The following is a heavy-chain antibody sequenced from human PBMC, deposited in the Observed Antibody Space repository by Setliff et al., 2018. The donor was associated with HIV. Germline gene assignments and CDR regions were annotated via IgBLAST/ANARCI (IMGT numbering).Heavy chain of an antibody. CDR3: ARLRLYNSALGY. J-gene: IGHJ4*02. D-gene: IGHD3-10*01. CDR1: GFTVSTYY. V-gene: IGHV3-66*02. Sequence: GESLKISCAASGFTVSTYYMSWVRQAPGKGLEWVSTIYSDGSTYHADSVNGRFTLSRDISENALYLQIDSLRPEDTAVYYCARLRLYNSALGYWGQGTLVTVSS. CDR2: IYSDGST.